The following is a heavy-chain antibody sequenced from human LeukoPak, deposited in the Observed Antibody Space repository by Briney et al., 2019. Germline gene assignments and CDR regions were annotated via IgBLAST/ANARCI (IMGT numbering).Heavy chain of an antibody. D-gene: IGHD3-10*01. J-gene: IGHJ6*03. V-gene: IGHV1-2*02. CDR3: ARDRAANYYGSGSCYMDV. CDR1: GYTFTSYD. Sequence: ASVKVSCKASGYTFTSYDINWVRQATGQGLEWMGWMNPNSGGTNYAQKLQGRVTMTRDTSISTAYMELSRLRSDDTAVYYCARDRAANYYGSGSCYMDVWGKGTTVTVSS. CDR2: MNPNSGGT.